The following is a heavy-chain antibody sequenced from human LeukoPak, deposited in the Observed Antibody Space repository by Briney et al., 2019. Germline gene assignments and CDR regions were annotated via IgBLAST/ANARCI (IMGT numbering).Heavy chain of an antibody. CDR3: ARNGGSGWSDY. V-gene: IGHV4-59*08. CDR1: GGSLSNYY. J-gene: IGHJ4*02. CDR2: IHYSGST. D-gene: IGHD6-19*01. Sequence: SETLSLTCTVSGGSLSNYYWSWIRQPPGTGLEWIGDIHYSGSTNDNPSLTSRVTISIDTSKNQFSLNLNSVTAADTAVYYCARNGGSGWSDYWGQGILVTVSS.